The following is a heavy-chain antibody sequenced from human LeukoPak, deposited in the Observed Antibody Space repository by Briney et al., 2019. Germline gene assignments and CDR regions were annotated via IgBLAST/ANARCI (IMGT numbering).Heavy chain of an antibody. J-gene: IGHJ4*02. CDR2: ISVSGGST. V-gene: IGHV3-23*01. CDR3: AKSLFYDSSGQAFDY. CDR1: GFTFSSYA. Sequence: GGSLRLSCAASGFTFSSYAMSWVRQAPGKGLEWVSPISVSGGSTFYADSVKGRFTISRDNSRDTLYLQMNSLRAEDTAVYYCAKSLFYDSSGQAFDYWGQGTLVTVSS. D-gene: IGHD3-22*01.